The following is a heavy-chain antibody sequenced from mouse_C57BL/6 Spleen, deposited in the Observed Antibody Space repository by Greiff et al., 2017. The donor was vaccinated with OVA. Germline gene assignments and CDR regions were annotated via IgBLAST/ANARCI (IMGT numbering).Heavy chain of an antibody. J-gene: IGHJ4*01. CDR2: ISSGGSYT. CDR3: ASRNNYAMDY. CDR1: GFTFSSYG. Sequence: EVQVVESGGDLVKPGGSLKLSCAASGFTFSSYGMSWVRQTPDKRLEWVATISSGGSYTYYPDSVKGRFTISRDNAKNTLYLQMSSLKSEDTAMYYCASRNNYAMDYWGQGTSVTVSS. V-gene: IGHV5-6*01.